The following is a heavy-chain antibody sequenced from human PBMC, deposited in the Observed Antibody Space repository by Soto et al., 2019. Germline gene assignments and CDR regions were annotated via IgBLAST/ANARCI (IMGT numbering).Heavy chain of an antibody. V-gene: IGHV3-9*01. CDR2: ISWNSGTV. CDR3: AKFRDTSGWYTAFDL. D-gene: IGHD6-19*01. CDR1: GFIFGDYA. J-gene: IGHJ3*01. Sequence: EVQLVESGGGLVQPGRSLRLSCAASGFIFGDYAMHWVRQAPGKGLEWVSGISWNSGTVEYADSVKGRFTISRDNAKNSRYLQMSRLTIEDTALYYCAKFRDTSGWYTAFDLWGQGTMVTVSS.